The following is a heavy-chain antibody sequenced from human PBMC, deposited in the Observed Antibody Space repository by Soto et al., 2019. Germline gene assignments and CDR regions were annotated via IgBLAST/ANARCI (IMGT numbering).Heavy chain of an antibody. D-gene: IGHD4-17*01. CDR3: AGGLGYGDYGTDFDY. Sequence: PSETLSLTCTVSGGSISSYYWSWIRQPPGKGLEWIGYIYYSGSTNYNPSLKSRVTISVDTSKNQFSLKLSSVTAADTAVYYCAGGLGYGDYGTDFDYWGQGTLVNVSS. CDR2: IYYSGST. CDR1: GGSISSYY. J-gene: IGHJ4*02. V-gene: IGHV4-59*01.